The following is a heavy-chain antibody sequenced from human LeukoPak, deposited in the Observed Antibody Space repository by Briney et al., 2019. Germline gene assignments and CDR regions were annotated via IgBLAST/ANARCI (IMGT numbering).Heavy chain of an antibody. V-gene: IGHV3-11*01. D-gene: IGHD1-26*01. CDR3: ARIPIVGAHIDY. CDR1: GFTFSDYY. Sequence: SGGSLSLSCAASGFTFSDYYMSWIRQAPGKGLEWVSYISSSGSTIYYADSVKGRFTISRDNAKNSLYLQMNSLRAEDTAVYYCARIPIVGAHIDYWGQGTLVTVSS. CDR2: ISSSGSTI. J-gene: IGHJ4*02.